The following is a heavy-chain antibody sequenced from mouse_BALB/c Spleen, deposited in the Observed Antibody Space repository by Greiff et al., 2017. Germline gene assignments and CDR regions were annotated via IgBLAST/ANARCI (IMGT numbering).Heavy chain of an antibody. V-gene: IGHV1-14*01. D-gene: IGHD6-1*01. CDR3: ARGKLAGAYYYAMTN. Sequence: EVQLQQSGPELVKPGASVKMSCKASGYTFTSYVMHWVKQTPGQGLEWIGYINPDNDGTKYNEKFKGKATLTSDKSSSTAYMELSSLTSEDSAVYNSARGKLAGAYYYAMTNGGQGTSVTVSS. CDR2: INPDNDGT. CDR1: GYTFTSYV. J-gene: IGHJ4*01.